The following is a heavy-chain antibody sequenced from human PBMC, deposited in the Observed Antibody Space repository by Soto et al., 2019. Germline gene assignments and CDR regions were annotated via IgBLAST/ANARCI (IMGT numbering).Heavy chain of an antibody. V-gene: IGHV4-59*01. CDR3: ASSNIAATGFYYYGMDV. J-gene: IGHJ6*02. CDR2: IYYSGST. Sequence: SETLCLSCSVAGGSSGGYGWSWIRQPPGKGLEWIGYIYYSGSTNYNPSLKSRVTISVDTSKNQFSLKLSSVTAADTAVYYCASSNIAATGFYYYGMDVWGRGTTVTVSS. D-gene: IGHD6-13*01. CDR1: GGSSGGYG.